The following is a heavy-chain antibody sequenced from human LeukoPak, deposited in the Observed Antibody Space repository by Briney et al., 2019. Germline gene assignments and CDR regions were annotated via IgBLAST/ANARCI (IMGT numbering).Heavy chain of an antibody. CDR2: INPYTGDT. CDR1: GYSLTDHY. D-gene: IGHD3-10*01. V-gene: IGHV1-2*02. CDR3: VRGRSVNYYGQDY. Sequence: ASVKVSCKASGYSLTDHYMNWVRQAPGQGLEWMGWINPYTGDTTYAQKFQGRVTMTRDTSISTAYMELSRLTSDDTAVYYCVRGRSVNYYGQDYWGQGTLVTVSS. J-gene: IGHJ4*02.